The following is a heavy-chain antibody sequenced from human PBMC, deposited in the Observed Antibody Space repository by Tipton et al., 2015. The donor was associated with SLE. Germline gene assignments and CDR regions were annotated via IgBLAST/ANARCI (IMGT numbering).Heavy chain of an antibody. CDR3: ARGAPSGYHFDC. V-gene: IGHV4-39*07. CDR1: GGYISSTSKY. Sequence: TLSLTCTVSGGYISSTSKYWGWIRQPPGKGLEWIASIYYGGSTIYNPSLKSRVTISVDNSKNQYSLELRSVAAADTAVYYCARGAPSGYHFDCWGQGTLVTVSS. D-gene: IGHD3-22*01. J-gene: IGHJ4*02. CDR2: IYYGGST.